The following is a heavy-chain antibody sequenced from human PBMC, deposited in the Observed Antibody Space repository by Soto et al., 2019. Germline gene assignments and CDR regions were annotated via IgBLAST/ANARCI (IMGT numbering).Heavy chain of an antibody. D-gene: IGHD6-13*01. J-gene: IGHJ4*02. V-gene: IGHV4-34*01. CDR1: GGSFSGYY. CDR2: INHSGST. Sequence: SETLSLTCAVYGGSFSGYYWSWIRQPPGKGLEWIGEINHSGSTNYNPSLKSRVTISVDTSKNQFSLKLSSVTAADTAVYYCARDPRIAYFDYWGQGTLVTVSS. CDR3: ARDPRIAYFDY.